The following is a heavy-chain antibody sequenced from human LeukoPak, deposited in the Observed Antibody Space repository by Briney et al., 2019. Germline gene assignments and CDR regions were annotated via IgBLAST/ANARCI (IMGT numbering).Heavy chain of an antibody. Sequence: SETLSLTCAVSGGSISGFYWSWIRQSAGKGLEYIGRINTSGGPNYYPSLKSRVTMSVDTTRNQISLNLSSVTAADTAVYYCARDTSEGWYDPWGQGTLVTVSS. V-gene: IGHV4-4*07. D-gene: IGHD1-26*01. J-gene: IGHJ5*02. CDR3: ARDTSEGWYDP. CDR1: GGSISGFY. CDR2: INTSGGP.